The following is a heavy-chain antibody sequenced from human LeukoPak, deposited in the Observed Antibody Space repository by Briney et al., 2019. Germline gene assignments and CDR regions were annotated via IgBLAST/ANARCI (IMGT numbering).Heavy chain of an antibody. D-gene: IGHD1-26*01. CDR2: ISGSGVMT. CDR3: AKDRSIGTYYTFDH. CDR1: GFTFSDYA. V-gene: IGHV3-23*01. J-gene: IGHJ4*02. Sequence: QPRGSLRLSCAASGFTFSDYAMTWVRQAPGKGLEWVATISGSGVMTYYADSVKGRFTVSGDNSKNTLYLQMSSLTAADTAVYYCAKDRSIGTYYTFDHWGQGTLVTVSS.